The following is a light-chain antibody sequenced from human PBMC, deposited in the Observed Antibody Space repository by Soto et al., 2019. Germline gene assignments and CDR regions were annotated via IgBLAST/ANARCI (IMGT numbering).Light chain of an antibody. CDR3: QQYNNWPSL. V-gene: IGKV3-15*01. CDR1: QSVSSN. Sequence: DIVMTQSPATLSVSPGERATLSCRASQSVSSNLAWYQQKPGQAPRLLIYGASTRATGIPARFSGSGSGTEFTLTISSLQSEDFAVYYCQQYNNWPSLFGPGTKVDI. CDR2: GAS. J-gene: IGKJ3*01.